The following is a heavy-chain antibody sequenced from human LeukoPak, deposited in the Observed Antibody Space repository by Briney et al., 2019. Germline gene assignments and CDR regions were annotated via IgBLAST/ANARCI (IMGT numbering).Heavy chain of an antibody. CDR1: GFIFSNYG. Sequence: GGSLRLSCAASGFIFSNYGMHWVGQAAGKGLDWVAIISYDGNDKDYADSVRGRFTISRDNSKNTLYLQMNSLRGEDTDVYYCAKSTAPAGYYLDYWGQGILVTVSS. D-gene: IGHD2-2*01. CDR2: ISYDGNDK. CDR3: AKSTAPAGYYLDY. J-gene: IGHJ4*02. V-gene: IGHV3-30*18.